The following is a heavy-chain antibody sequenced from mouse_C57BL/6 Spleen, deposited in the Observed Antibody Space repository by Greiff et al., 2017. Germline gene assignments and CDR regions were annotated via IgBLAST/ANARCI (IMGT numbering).Heavy chain of an antibody. CDR1: GFTFRDYG. CDR3: ARNYYDSSHLDY. Sequence: DVMLVESGGGLVKPGGSLKLSCAASGFTFRDYGMHWVRQAPEKGLEWVAYISSGSSTIYYADTVKGRFTISRDNAKNTLFLQMTSLRSEDTAMYYCARNYYDSSHLDYWGQGTTLTVSS. J-gene: IGHJ2*01. CDR2: ISSGSSTI. D-gene: IGHD1-1*01. V-gene: IGHV5-17*01.